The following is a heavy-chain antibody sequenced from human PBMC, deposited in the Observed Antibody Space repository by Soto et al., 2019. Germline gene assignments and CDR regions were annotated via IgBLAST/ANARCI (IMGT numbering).Heavy chain of an antibody. V-gene: IGHV3-21*01. J-gene: IGHJ2*01. CDR2: ISSRSTYI. Sequence: EVQLVESGGGLVKPGGSLRLSCAASGFTFSTYSMNWVRQAPGKGLEWVSCISSRSTYIYYTDSVRGRFTISRDNAKNSPYLQITSLIADDPAVYYCASMGEQLVPAYFDPWGRGTLVTVSA. CDR1: GFTFSTYS. D-gene: IGHD6-13*01. CDR3: ASMGEQLVPAYFDP.